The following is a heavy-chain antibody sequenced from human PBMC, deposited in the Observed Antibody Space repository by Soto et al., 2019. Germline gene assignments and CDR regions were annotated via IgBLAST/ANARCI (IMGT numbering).Heavy chain of an antibody. CDR2: ISNDGSS. V-gene: IGHV3-74*01. J-gene: IGHJ1*01. CDR3: ARLPNKSPQN. CDR1: GFTFSSYW. Sequence: EVQLVESGGGLVQPGGSLRLSCVASGFTFSSYWMHWVRQAPGKGLVWVSSISNDGSSIYADPVKGRFTISRDNAKNTLYLQMNSLRPEDTDVYYCARLPNKSPQNWGQGTLVIVSP.